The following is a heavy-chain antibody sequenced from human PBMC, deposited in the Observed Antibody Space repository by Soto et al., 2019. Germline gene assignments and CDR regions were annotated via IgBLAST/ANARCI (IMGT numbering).Heavy chain of an antibody. CDR1: GFTFSSYE. V-gene: IGHV3-48*03. CDR3: ARVSVEADGMDV. J-gene: IGHJ6*02. CDR2: ISTSGSII. Sequence: GGSLRLSCAASGFTFSSYEMNWVRQAPGKGLEWVSYISTSGSIIHYADSVKGRFTISRDNAKNSLYLQMNSLRAEDTAVYYCARVSVEADGMDVWGQGTTVTVYS. D-gene: IGHD1-1*01.